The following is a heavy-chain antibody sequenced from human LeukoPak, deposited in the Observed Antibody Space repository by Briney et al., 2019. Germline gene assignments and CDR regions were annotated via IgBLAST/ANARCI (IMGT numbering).Heavy chain of an antibody. V-gene: IGHV3-21*01. J-gene: IGHJ4*02. CDR2: ISSSSSYI. CDR3: ARVSIAVARTSFDY. D-gene: IGHD6-19*01. CDR1: GFTFSSYS. Sequence: GGSLRLSCAASGFTFSSYSMNWVRQAPGKGLEWVSSISSSSSYIYYADSVKGRFTISRDNAKNSLYLQMNSLRAEDTAVYYCARVSIAVARTSFDYWGQGTLVTVSS.